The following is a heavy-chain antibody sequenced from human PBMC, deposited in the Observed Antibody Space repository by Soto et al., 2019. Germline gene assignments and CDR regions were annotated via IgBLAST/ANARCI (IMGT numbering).Heavy chain of an antibody. Sequence: QVQLVESGGGVVQPGRSLRLSCAASGFTFSSYGMHWVRQAPGKGLEWVAVIWYDGSNKYYADSVKGRVTISRDNSKNKLYLQMNSLRAEHTAVYYCARDLEPSGWYYPFDYWGQGTLVTVSS. CDR3: ARDLEPSGWYYPFDY. J-gene: IGHJ4*02. D-gene: IGHD6-19*01. CDR2: IWYDGSNK. CDR1: GFTFSSYG. V-gene: IGHV3-33*01.